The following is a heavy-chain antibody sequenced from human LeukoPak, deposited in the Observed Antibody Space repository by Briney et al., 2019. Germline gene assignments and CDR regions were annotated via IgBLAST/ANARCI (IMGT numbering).Heavy chain of an antibody. D-gene: IGHD3-10*01. CDR2: IYYSGST. J-gene: IGHJ6*03. CDR1: GGSISSGRYY. V-gene: IGHV4-39*07. CDR3: ASHYGSGSIYYMDV. Sequence: SETLSLTCTVSGGSISSGRYYWGWIRQPPGKGLEWIGTIYYSGSTYYSPSLKSRVTISVDMSKNQFSLKLSSVTAADTAVYYCASHYGSGSIYYMDVWGKGTTVTISS.